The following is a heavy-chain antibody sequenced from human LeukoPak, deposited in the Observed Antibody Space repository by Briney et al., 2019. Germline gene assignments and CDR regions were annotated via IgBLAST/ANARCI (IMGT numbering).Heavy chain of an antibody. D-gene: IGHD6-19*01. Sequence: SETLSLTCAVYGGSFSGYYWSWIRQPPGKGLEWIGEINHSGSTNYNPSLKSRVTISVDTSKNQFSLKLSSVTAADTAVYYCARHSSGWLHKIDYWGQGTLVTVSS. J-gene: IGHJ4*02. V-gene: IGHV4-34*01. CDR1: GGSFSGYY. CDR2: INHSGST. CDR3: ARHSSGWLHKIDY.